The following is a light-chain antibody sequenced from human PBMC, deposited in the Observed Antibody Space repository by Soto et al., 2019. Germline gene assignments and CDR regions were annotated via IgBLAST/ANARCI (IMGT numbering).Light chain of an antibody. Sequence: QSALTQPASVSGSPGQSITISCIGTSSDVGGYNFVSWYQQHPGKAPKVMIYDVSDRPSGVSDRFAGYKSGNTASLTISGLQADDEAEYYCCSYTGSSTMVFGGGTKLTV. CDR3: CSYTGSSTMV. CDR2: DVS. CDR1: SSDVGGYNF. V-gene: IGLV2-14*01. J-gene: IGLJ2*01.